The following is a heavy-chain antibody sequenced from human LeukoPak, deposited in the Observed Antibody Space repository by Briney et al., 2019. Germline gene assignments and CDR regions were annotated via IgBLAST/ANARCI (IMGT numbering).Heavy chain of an antibody. CDR2: IWYDGSNK. V-gene: IGHV3-33*01. CDR1: GFTFSSYG. CDR3: ARDDGDGYNFDY. D-gene: IGHD5-24*01. J-gene: IGHJ4*02. Sequence: GGSLRLSCAASGFTFSSYGMHWVRQAPGKGLEWVAVIWYDGSNKYYADSVKGRFTISRDNSKNTLYLQMNSLRAEDTAVYYCARDDGDGYNFDYWGQGTLVTVSS.